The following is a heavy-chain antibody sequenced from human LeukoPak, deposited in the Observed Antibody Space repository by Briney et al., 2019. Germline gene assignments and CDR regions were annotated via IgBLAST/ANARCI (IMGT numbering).Heavy chain of an antibody. CDR2: IYSGGNT. V-gene: IGHV3-53*01. CDR1: GFTVSSNY. D-gene: IGHD6-13*01. Sequence: GGSLRLSCAASGFTVSSNYMSWVRQAPGKGLEWVSVIYSGGNTYYADSVKGRFTISRDNSKNSLYLQVNSLRAEDTAVYYCAREGITAAADYWGQGTPVTVPS. CDR3: AREGITAAADY. J-gene: IGHJ4*02.